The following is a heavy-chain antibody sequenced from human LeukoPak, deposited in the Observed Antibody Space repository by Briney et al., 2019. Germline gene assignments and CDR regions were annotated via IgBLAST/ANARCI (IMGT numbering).Heavy chain of an antibody. Sequence: GGSLRLSCAASGFTVSSNYMSWVRQAPGKGLEWVSVIYSSGSTYYADSVKGRFTISRDNSKNTLYLQMNSLRAEDTAVYYCARHRDGYNPDYWGQGTLVTVSS. CDR3: ARHRDGYNPDY. CDR1: GFTVSSNY. CDR2: IYSSGST. D-gene: IGHD5-24*01. V-gene: IGHV3-53*01. J-gene: IGHJ4*02.